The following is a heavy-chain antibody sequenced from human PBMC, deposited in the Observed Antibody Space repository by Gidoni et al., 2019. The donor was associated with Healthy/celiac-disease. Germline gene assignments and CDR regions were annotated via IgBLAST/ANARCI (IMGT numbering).Heavy chain of an antibody. Sequence: EVQLLESGGGLVQPGGSLSLSCAASGFTFSSYAMSWVRQAPGKGLEWVSAISGSGGSTYYADSVKGRFTIFRDNSKTTLYLQMNSLRAEDTAVYYCAKDRGIAARPSWFDPWGQGTLVTVSS. J-gene: IGHJ5*02. CDR2: ISGSGGST. V-gene: IGHV3-23*01. D-gene: IGHD6-6*01. CDR1: GFTFSSYA. CDR3: AKDRGIAARPSWFDP.